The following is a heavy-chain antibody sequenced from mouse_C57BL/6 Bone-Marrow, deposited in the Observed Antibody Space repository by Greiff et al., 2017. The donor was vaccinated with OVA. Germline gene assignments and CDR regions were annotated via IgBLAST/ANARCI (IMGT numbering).Heavy chain of an antibody. Sequence: EVKLVESGGGLVKPGGSLKLSCAASGFTFSSYAMSWVRQTPEKRLEWVATISDGGSYTYYPDNVKGRFTISRDKAKNNLYLQMSQLKSEDTAMYYCARGLLRSWFAYWGQGTLVTVSA. D-gene: IGHD1-1*01. V-gene: IGHV5-4*03. J-gene: IGHJ3*01. CDR1: GFTFSSYA. CDR2: ISDGGSYT. CDR3: ARGLLRSWFAY.